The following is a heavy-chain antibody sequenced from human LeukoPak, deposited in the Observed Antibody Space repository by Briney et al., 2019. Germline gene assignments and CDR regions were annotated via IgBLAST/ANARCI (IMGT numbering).Heavy chain of an antibody. V-gene: IGHV3-30*18. CDR2: ISDDGRSK. D-gene: IGHD4-17*01. CDR1: GFSFISYG. J-gene: IGHJ4*02. CDR3: AKRPSDYGDYVSYFDY. Sequence: PGGSLRLSCAASGFSFISYGMPWVRQAPGKGLEWVGVISDDGRSKDYADSVKGRFTISRDNSKDTLYLQINSLRAEDTAVYYCAKRPSDYGDYVSYFDYWGRGTLVTVSS.